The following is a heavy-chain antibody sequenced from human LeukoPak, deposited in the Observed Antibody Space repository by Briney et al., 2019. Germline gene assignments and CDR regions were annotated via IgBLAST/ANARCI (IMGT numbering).Heavy chain of an antibody. D-gene: IGHD3-10*02. Sequence: GGSLRLSCSASGFTFSNYGIHWVRQAPGKGLEFVAFIPSDESNKYYADSVKGRFTISRDNSQNTLYLQMNSLRAEDTAVYYCAELGITMIGGVWGKGTTVTISS. CDR2: IPSDESNK. CDR1: GFTFSNYG. V-gene: IGHV3-30*02. CDR3: AELGITMIGGV. J-gene: IGHJ6*03.